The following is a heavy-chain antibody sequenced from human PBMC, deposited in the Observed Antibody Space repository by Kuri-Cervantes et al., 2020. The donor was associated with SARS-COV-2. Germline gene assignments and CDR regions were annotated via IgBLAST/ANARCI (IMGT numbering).Heavy chain of an antibody. CDR1: GFTFSSYG. CDR3: AKDLSYSSSPGYYYYYYGMDV. J-gene: IGHJ6*02. Sequence: GGSLRLSCAASGFTFSSYGMHWVRQAPGKGLEWVAVISYDGSNKYYADSVKGRFTISRDNSKNTLYLQMNSLRAEDTAVYYCAKDLSYSSSPGYYYYYYGMDVWGQGTTVTVSS. D-gene: IGHD6-6*01. V-gene: IGHV3-30*18. CDR2: ISYDGSNK.